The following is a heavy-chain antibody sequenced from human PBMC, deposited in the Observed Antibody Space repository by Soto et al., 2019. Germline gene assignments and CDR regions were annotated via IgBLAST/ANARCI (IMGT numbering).Heavy chain of an antibody. Sequence: GESLKISCKGSGYNFTTFWIGWVRQVPGKGLEWMGIIYPGDSETKYSPDFEGKVTISADRSTNTAYLQWRSLRAEDTAVYYCAKDHDCSSTSCYPDYWGQGTLVTVSS. CDR1: GYNFTTFW. CDR2: IYPGDSET. V-gene: IGHV5-51*01. CDR3: AKDHDCSSTSCYPDY. J-gene: IGHJ4*02. D-gene: IGHD2-2*01.